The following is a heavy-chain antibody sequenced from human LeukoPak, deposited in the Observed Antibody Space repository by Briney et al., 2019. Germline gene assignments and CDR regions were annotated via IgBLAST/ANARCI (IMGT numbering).Heavy chain of an antibody. CDR2: ISGSGGST. Sequence: PGGSLRLSCAASGFTVSSNYMSWVRQAPGKGLEWVSAISGSGGSTYYADSVKGRFTISRDNSKNTLYLQMNSLRAEDTAVYYCAKETVTTYSELDYWGQGTLVTVSS. J-gene: IGHJ4*02. CDR3: AKETVTTYSELDY. D-gene: IGHD4-17*01. V-gene: IGHV3-23*01. CDR1: GFTVSSNY.